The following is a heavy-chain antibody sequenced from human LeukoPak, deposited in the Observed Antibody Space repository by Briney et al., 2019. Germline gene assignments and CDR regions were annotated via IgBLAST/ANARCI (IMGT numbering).Heavy chain of an antibody. V-gene: IGHV3-48*04. CDR3: ARNFAWLLVGLNACDI. CDR1: GFTFSSYS. Sequence: GGSLRLSCAASGFTFSSYSMNWVRQAPGKGLEWVSYISSSSSTIYYAGSVKGRFTISRDNAKNSLYLQMNSLRAEHTAVYYCARNFAWLLVGLNACDIWGQGTMVTVSS. J-gene: IGHJ3*02. D-gene: IGHD3-9*01. CDR2: ISSSSSTI.